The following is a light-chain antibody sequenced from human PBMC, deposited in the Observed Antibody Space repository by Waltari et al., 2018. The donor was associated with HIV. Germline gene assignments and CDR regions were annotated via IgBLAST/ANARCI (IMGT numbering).Light chain of an antibody. Sequence: QSALTQPASVSGSPGQSLTISCIGTSRDVGSFNLVSWYQQYPGKVPKLMIYEVSKRPSGVSNRFSGSKSGNTASLTISGLQAEDEADYYCCSYAGSSTPFVFGTATKVTVL. CDR1: SRDVGSFNL. CDR3: CSYAGSSTPFV. J-gene: IGLJ1*01. CDR2: EVS. V-gene: IGLV2-23*02.